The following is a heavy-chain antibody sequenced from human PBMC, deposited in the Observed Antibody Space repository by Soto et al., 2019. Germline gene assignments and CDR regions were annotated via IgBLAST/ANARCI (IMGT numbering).Heavy chain of an antibody. J-gene: IGHJ5*02. CDR3: AKDLLQLVSGLFDP. CDR1: GFTFSSYA. D-gene: IGHD3-10*01. V-gene: IGHV3-23*01. Sequence: PGGSLRLSCAASGFTFSSYAMSWVRQAPGKGLDWVSTITGDGLTTYDADSVKGRFTISRDNSKSTLYLQLNSLRVDDTAVYYCAKDLLQLVSGLFDPWGQGTLVTVSS. CDR2: ITGDGLTT.